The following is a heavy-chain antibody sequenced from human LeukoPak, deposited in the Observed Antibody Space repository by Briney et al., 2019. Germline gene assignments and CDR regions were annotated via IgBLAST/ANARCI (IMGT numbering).Heavy chain of an antibody. V-gene: IGHV4-59*01. CDR1: GVSLNNYY. J-gene: IGHJ4*02. Sequence: PSETLSLTCIVSGVSLNNYYWTWIRQPPGKGLEWIGYIFYSGSTNYNPSLKGRVTISIDTSKNQFSLKLNSVTTADTAVYYCTTGNHYLDYWGQGTLVTVSS. D-gene: IGHD1-26*01. CDR2: IFYSGST. CDR3: TTGNHYLDY.